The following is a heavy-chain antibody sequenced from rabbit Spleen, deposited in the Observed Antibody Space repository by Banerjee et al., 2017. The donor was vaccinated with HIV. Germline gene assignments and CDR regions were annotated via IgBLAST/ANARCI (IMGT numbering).Heavy chain of an antibody. D-gene: IGHD8-1*01. CDR2: IDASDSGFT. V-gene: IGHV1S45*01. CDR1: GVSFSGSSY. Sequence: QEQLEESGGDLVKPGASLTLTCIASGVSFSGSSYMCWVRQAPGKGLEWIACIDASDSGFTYFASWAKGRFTISKTSSTTVTLQMTSLTAADTATYFCARDSGTSFSTYGMDLWGPGTLVTVS. CDR3: ARDSGTSFSTYGMDL. J-gene: IGHJ6*01.